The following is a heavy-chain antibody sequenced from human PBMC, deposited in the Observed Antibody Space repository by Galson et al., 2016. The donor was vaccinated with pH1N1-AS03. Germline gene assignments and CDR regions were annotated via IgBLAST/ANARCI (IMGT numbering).Heavy chain of an antibody. Sequence: SVKVSCKASGYTFTSYDINWLRQATGQGLEWMGWMNPNSDNTGYAQKFQGRVTMTRNTSITTAYMELSSLKSEDTAVYYCARGLRVGHDAFDIWGQGTMVTVSS. CDR2: MNPNSDNT. V-gene: IGHV1-8*01. J-gene: IGHJ3*02. CDR3: ARGLRVGHDAFDI. CDR1: GYTFTSYD.